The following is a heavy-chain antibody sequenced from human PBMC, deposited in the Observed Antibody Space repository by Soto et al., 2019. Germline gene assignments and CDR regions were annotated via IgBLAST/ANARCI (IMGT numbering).Heavy chain of an antibody. CDR1: GFTFSDYY. D-gene: IGHD2-21*02. J-gene: IGHJ4*01. Sequence: GGSLRLSCGASGFTFSDYYMSWIRQAPGKGLEWVSYISSSGSTIYYADSVKGRFTISRDNAKNSLYLQMNSLRAEDTAVYYCARDEAYCGGDCYSAIVLFDYWGHGTLVTVSS. CDR3: ARDEAYCGGDCYSAIVLFDY. CDR2: ISSSGSTI. V-gene: IGHV3-11*01.